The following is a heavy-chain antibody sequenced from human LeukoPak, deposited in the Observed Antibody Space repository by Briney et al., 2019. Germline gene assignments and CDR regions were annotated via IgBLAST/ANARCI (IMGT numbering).Heavy chain of an antibody. CDR2: INPISGAT. CDR1: GYTFTRYY. V-gene: IGHV1-46*01. J-gene: IGHJ4*02. Sequence: ASVKVFCKTSGYTFTRYYMQWVRQAPGHGLEWMGIINPISGATDYAQKFQGRVTMTRDTSTSTVYMELSSLRSEDTAMYYCARLPYRDGVAQDYWGQGTLVTVSS. D-gene: IGHD3-16*02. CDR3: ARLPYRDGVAQDY.